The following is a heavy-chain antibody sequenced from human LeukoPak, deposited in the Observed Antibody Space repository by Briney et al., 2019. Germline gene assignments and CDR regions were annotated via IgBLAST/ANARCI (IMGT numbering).Heavy chain of an antibody. Sequence: ASVKVSCKASGYTFTSYGISWVRQAPGQGLEWMGWINAYNGNSNYAQKLQGSVTMTTDTSTSTAYMELRSLRSDDTAVYYCARRMVVTATLRHDYYYYMDVWGKGTTVTVSS. CDR2: INAYNGNS. CDR3: ARRMVVTATLRHDYYYYMDV. CDR1: GYTFTSYG. D-gene: IGHD2-21*02. J-gene: IGHJ6*03. V-gene: IGHV1-18*01.